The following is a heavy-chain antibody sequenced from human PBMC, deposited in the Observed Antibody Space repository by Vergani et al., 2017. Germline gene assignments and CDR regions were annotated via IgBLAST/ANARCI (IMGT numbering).Heavy chain of an antibody. CDR2: INYSGST. CDR3: ARSRAAVAGWGLD. J-gene: IGHJ4*02. D-gene: IGHD6-19*01. CDR1: GGSASSGSYY. Sequence: HVQLQESGPGLVKPSETLSLTCTVSGGSASSGSYYWTWIRQPPGKGLEWIGYINYSGSTNYNPSLKSRVTISLDTSKKQFSLKLSSVTAADTAVYYCARSRAAVAGWGLDWGQGTLVTVSS. V-gene: IGHV4-61*01.